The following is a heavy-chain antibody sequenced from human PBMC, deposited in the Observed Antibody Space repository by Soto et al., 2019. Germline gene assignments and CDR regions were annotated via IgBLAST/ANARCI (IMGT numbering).Heavy chain of an antibody. V-gene: IGHV3-30*18. Sequence: QVQLVESGGGVVQPEKSLRLSCAASGFTFTKNSMHWGRQAPGKGLEWVAVIWYGGSKNYYEYSVKGRFTISRDDSKNTVYLQMNSLRAEDTAVYYCGKDDTSGSYYVTHWGQGTLVTV. CDR2: IWYGGSKN. J-gene: IGHJ4*02. D-gene: IGHD3-22*01. CDR1: GFTFTKNS. CDR3: GKDDTSGSYYVTH.